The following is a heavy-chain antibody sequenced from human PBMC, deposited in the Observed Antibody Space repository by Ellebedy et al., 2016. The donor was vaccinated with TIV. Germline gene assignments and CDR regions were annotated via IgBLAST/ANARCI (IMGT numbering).Heavy chain of an antibody. D-gene: IGHD3-22*01. Sequence: SETLSLXXTVSGGSISSYYWSWIRQPAGKGLEWIGRIYTSGSTNYNPSLKSRVTMSVDTSKNQFSLKLSSVTAADTAVYYCARVAREDYYDSSGYYDNWFDPWGQGTLVTVSS. CDR1: GGSISSYY. V-gene: IGHV4-4*07. CDR3: ARVAREDYYDSSGYYDNWFDP. J-gene: IGHJ5*02. CDR2: IYTSGST.